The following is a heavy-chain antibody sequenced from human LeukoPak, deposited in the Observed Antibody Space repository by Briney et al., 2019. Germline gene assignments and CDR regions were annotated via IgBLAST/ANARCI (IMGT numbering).Heavy chain of an antibody. CDR1: GGSVSSGSYY. J-gene: IGHJ4*02. Sequence: SGTLSLTCTVSGGSVSSGSYYWSWIRQPPGKGLEWIGSIYYSGSTNYNPSLKSRVTVSVDTSKNQFSLKLNSVTAADTAVYYCARQYSSNWYTYWGQGILVTVSS. D-gene: IGHD6-13*01. CDR2: IYYSGST. CDR3: ARQYSSNWYTY. V-gene: IGHV4-61*01.